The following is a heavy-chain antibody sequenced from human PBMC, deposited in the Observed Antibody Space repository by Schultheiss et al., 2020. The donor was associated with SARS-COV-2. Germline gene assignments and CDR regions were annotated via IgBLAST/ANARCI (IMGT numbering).Heavy chain of an antibody. CDR3: ARRQGAMVNVYYYGMDV. CDR2: ISGSGGST. V-gene: IGHV3-23*01. D-gene: IGHD5-18*01. CDR1: GFTFSSYA. Sequence: GESLKISCAASGFTFSSYAMSWVRQAPGKGLEWVSAISGSGGSTYYADSVKGRFTISRDNSKNTLYLQMNSLRAEDTAVYYCARRQGAMVNVYYYGMDVWGQGTTVTVSS. J-gene: IGHJ6*02.